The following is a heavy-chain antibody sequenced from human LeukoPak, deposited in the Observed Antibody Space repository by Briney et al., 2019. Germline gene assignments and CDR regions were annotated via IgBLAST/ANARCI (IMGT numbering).Heavy chain of an antibody. V-gene: IGHV3-23*01. J-gene: IGHJ5*02. CDR3: AKGGSYYTSSWFDP. CDR2: INNVGGST. Sequence: PSETLSLTCAVYGGSFSGYYWSWVRQAPGKGLEWVSAINNVGGSTYYADSVKGRFTISRDNSKNTLYLQMNSLRAEDTAVYYCAKGGSYYTSSWFDPWGQGTLVTVSS. CDR1: GGSFSGYY. D-gene: IGHD3-10*01.